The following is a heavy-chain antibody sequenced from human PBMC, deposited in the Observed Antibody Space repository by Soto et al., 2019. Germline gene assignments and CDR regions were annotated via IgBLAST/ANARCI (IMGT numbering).Heavy chain of an antibody. J-gene: IGHJ5*02. Sequence: GGSLRLSCAASGFSFGSYALSWVRQAPGKGLEWVSTISSSGGKTYYADSVKGRFTISRDTAKNTLYLQMNSLRDEDTAVYYCARVHCSSNSCYGGGWFDPWGQGTLVTVSS. CDR3: ARVHCSSNSCYGGGWFDP. V-gene: IGHV3-23*01. CDR1: GFSFGSYA. D-gene: IGHD2-2*01. CDR2: ISSSGGKT.